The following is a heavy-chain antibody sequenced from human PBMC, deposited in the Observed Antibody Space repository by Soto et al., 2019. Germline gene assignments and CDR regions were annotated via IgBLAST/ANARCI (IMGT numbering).Heavy chain of an antibody. CDR1: GFTFSSYG. D-gene: IGHD2-2*02. CDR2: ISYDGSNK. V-gene: IGHV3-30*18. J-gene: IGHJ4*02. Sequence: GGSLRLSCAASGFTFSSYGMHWVRQAPGKGLEWVAVISYDGSNKHYADSVKGRFTISRDNSKNTLYLQMNSLRAEDTAVYYCAKGGQYQLLYTPASNWGQGTLVTVSS. CDR3: AKGGQYQLLYTPASN.